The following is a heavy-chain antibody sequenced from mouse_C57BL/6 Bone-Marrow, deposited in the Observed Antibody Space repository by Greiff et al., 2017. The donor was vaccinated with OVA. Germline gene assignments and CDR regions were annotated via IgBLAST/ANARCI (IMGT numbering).Heavy chain of an antibody. V-gene: IGHV6-6*01. J-gene: IGHJ4*01. Sequence: EVKVEESGGGLVQPGGSMKLSCAASGFTFSDAWMDWVRQSPEKGLEWVAEIRNKANNHATYYAESVKGRFTISRDDSKSSVYLQMNSLRAEDTGIYYCTRTYYSNYVDYAMDYWGQGTSVTVSS. CDR1: GFTFSDAW. CDR3: TRTYYSNYVDYAMDY. D-gene: IGHD2-5*01. CDR2: IRNKANNHAT.